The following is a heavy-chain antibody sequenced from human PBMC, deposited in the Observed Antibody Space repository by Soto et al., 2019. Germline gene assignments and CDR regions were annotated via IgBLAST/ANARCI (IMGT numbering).Heavy chain of an antibody. CDR1: GFTFSSYA. CDR2: ISYDGSNK. CDR3: AGRGWSLGTNFDY. J-gene: IGHJ4*02. V-gene: IGHV3-30-3*01. D-gene: IGHD1-1*01. Sequence: QVQLVESGGGVVQPGRSLRLSCAASGFTFSSYAMHWVRQAPGKGLEWVAVISYDGSNKYYADSVKGRFTISRDNSKNTLYLQTNSLRAEDTAVYYCAGRGWSLGTNFDYWGQGTLVTVSS.